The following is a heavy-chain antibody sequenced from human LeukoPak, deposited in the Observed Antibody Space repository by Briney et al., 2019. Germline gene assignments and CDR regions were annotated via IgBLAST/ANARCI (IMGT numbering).Heavy chain of an antibody. V-gene: IGHV5-51*01. CDR1: GNSFSNYW. Sequence: GESLKISCKGSGNSFSNYWIGWVRHLPGRGLEWMGIIYPGDSDTRYSPSFQGQVTISADKSISTAYLQWSGLKASDTAMYYCARHPGGSSPFDYWGQGTLVTVSS. D-gene: IGHD2-15*01. J-gene: IGHJ4*02. CDR3: ARHPGGSSPFDY. CDR2: IYPGDSDT.